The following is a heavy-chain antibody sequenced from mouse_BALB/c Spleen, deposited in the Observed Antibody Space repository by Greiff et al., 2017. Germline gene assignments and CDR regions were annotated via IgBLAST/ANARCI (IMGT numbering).Heavy chain of an antibody. J-gene: IGHJ4*01. D-gene: IGHD1-1*01. CDR3: ARTDYGSSYDAMDY. Sequence: VQLQQPGAELVKPGASVKLSCKASGYTFTSYWMHWVKQRPGQGLEWIGEINPSNGRTNYNEKFKSKATLTVDKSSSTAYMQLSSLTSEDSAVYYCARTDYGSSYDAMDYWGQGTSVTVSS. CDR1: GYTFTSYW. CDR2: INPSNGRT. V-gene: IGHV1S81*02.